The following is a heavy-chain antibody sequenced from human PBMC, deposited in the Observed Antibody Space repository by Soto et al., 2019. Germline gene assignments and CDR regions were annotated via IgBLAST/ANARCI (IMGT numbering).Heavy chain of an antibody. CDR1: GYTFTSYG. D-gene: IGHD3-3*01. J-gene: IGHJ6*02. Sequence: ASVKVSCKASGYTFTSYGISWVRQAPGQGLEWMGWISAYNGNTNYAQKLQGRVTMTTDTSTSTAYMELRSLRSDDTAVYYCAREAYYDFWSGYSYYYYGMDVWGQRTTVTVSS. V-gene: IGHV1-18*01. CDR2: ISAYNGNT. CDR3: AREAYYDFWSGYSYYYYGMDV.